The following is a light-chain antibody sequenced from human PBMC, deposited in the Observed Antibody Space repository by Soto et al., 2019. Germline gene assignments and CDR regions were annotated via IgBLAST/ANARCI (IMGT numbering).Light chain of an antibody. Sequence: QSALTQPASVSGSPGQSITISCTGTNSDVGSYNLVSWYQQHPGKAPKLLIYEGSKRPSGVSNRFSGSKSGNTASLTISGLHAEYEADYYCCSYAGSSTWVFGGGTKLTVL. J-gene: IGLJ3*02. CDR2: EGS. CDR3: CSYAGSSTWV. V-gene: IGLV2-23*01. CDR1: NSDVGSYNL.